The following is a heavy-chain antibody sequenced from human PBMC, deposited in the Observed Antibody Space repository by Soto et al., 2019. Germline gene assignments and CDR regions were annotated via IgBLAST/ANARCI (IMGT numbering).Heavy chain of an antibody. Sequence: EVQLLESGGGLVEPGGSLRLSCAASGFTFSSYSMNWVRQAPGKGLEWVSSISSSGDYIYYADSVKGRFTISRDNAKNSLFLQMSSLRAEDTAVYFCATKEGYCSSTSCYRSAFDIWGQGTMVTVSS. J-gene: IGHJ3*02. D-gene: IGHD2-2*02. V-gene: IGHV3-21*01. CDR1: GFTFSSYS. CDR2: ISSSGDYI. CDR3: ATKEGYCSSTSCYRSAFDI.